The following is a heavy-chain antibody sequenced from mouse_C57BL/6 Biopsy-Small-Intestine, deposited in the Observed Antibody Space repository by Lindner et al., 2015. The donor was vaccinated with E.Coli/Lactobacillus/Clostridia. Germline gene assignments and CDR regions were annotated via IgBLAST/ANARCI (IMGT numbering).Heavy chain of an antibody. D-gene: IGHD1-1*01. CDR1: GYTFTSYW. CDR2: IDPSDGET. Sequence: VQLQESGAEMVRPGTSVRLSCKASGYTFTSYWMHWVKQRPGQGLEWIGKIDPSDGETHFNQKFKDKATLTVDKSSSTAYMQLNSLTSEDSAVYYCAREGYYDGSPYYVVDFWGQGTSVTVSS. CDR3: AREGYYDGSPYYVVDF. J-gene: IGHJ4*01. V-gene: IGHV1-52*01.